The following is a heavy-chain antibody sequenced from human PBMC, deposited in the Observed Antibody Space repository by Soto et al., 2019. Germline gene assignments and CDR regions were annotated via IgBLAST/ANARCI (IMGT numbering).Heavy chain of an antibody. CDR3: ARSQGSSTSLEIYYYYYYGMDV. CDR1: GGTFSSYA. J-gene: IGHJ6*02. D-gene: IGHD2-2*01. Sequence: QVQLVQSGAEVKKPGSSVKVSCKASGGTFSSYAISWVRQAPGQGLEWMGGIIPIPGTANYAQKFQGRVTITADESTSTAYMELRSLRSEDTDVYYCARSQGSSTSLEIYYYYYYGMDVWGQGTTVTVSS. V-gene: IGHV1-69*01. CDR2: IIPIPGTA.